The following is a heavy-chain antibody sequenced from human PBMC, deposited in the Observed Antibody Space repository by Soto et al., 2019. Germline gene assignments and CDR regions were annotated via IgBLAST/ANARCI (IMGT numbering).Heavy chain of an antibody. CDR3: ARVRLIRGVMPSPCGL. CDR1: GSTFNSSG. Sequence: QAHLAQSGAEVKKPGSSVTVSCKASGSTFNSSGISWVRQAPGHVLDWLGVIIPLYGTVNYAQKFQGRVSITADKSPSTAYMDLNSLRADDTAVYYRARVRLIRGVMPSPCGLWGQGTQVTVS. D-gene: IGHD3-10*01. V-gene: IGHV1-69*06. CDR2: IIPLYGTV. J-gene: IGHJ1*01.